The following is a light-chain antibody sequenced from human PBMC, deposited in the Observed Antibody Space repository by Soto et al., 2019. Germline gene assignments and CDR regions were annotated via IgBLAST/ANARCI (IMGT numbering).Light chain of an antibody. CDR2: AAS. V-gene: IGKV1-6*01. CDR3: LQKYFYPFT. J-gene: IGKJ3*01. Sequence: AIQMTQSPSSLSASVGDRVTITCRASQGIRNDVDWFQQKPGKAPKLLIYAASNLQSGVPARFSGSGSGTDFNLTISSMQPEDFATYYCLQKYFYPFTFGPGTKVDIK. CDR1: QGIRND.